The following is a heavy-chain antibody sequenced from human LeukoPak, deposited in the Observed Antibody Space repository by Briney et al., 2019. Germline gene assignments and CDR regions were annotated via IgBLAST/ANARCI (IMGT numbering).Heavy chain of an antibody. CDR2: ISGSGGST. J-gene: IGHJ5*02. D-gene: IGHD2-21*02. CDR3: AKVWNRCDCYNP. V-gene: IGHV3-23*01. CDR1: GFTFSSYA. Sequence: GSLRLSCAASGFTFSSYAMSWVRQAPGKGLEWVSAISGSGGSTYYADSVKGRFTISRDNSKNTLYLQMNSLRAEDTVVYYCAKVWNRCDCYNPWGQGTLVTVSS.